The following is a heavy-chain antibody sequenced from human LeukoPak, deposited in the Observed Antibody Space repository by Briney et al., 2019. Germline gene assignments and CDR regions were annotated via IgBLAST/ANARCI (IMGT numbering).Heavy chain of an antibody. J-gene: IGHJ5*02. Sequence: SETLSLTCAVYGGSFSGYYWSWIRQPPGKGLEWIGEINHSGSTNYNPSLKSRVTISVDTSKNQFSLKLSSVTAADTAVYYCARGLAGRTIRFDPWGQGTLVTVSS. D-gene: IGHD3-3*01. CDR2: INHSGST. CDR3: ARGLAGRTIRFDP. CDR1: GGSFSGYY. V-gene: IGHV4-34*01.